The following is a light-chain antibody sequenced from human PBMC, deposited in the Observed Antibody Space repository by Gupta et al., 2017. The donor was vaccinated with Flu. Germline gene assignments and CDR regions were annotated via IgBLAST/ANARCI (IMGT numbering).Light chain of an antibody. CDR3: NSRDSSGNHLVV. J-gene: IGLJ2*01. Sequence: SSELTQDPAVSVALGQTVRITCQGDSLRSYYASWYQQKPGQAPVLVIYVKNNRPSGIPDRFSGSSSGNTDSLTITGAQAEDEADDYCNSRDSSGNHLVVFGGGTKLTVL. CDR1: SLRSYY. CDR2: VKN. V-gene: IGLV3-19*01.